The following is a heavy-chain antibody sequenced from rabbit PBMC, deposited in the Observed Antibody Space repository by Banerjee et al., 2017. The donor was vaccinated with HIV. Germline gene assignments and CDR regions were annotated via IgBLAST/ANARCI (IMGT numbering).Heavy chain of an antibody. CDR1: GFDFSGSYW. J-gene: IGHJ4*01. D-gene: IGHD4-1*01. CDR3: ARDLAGVIGWNFGL. V-gene: IGHV1S45*01. Sequence: QEQLEESGGDLVQPEGSLTLTCTASGFDFSGSYWICWVRQAPGKGLEWIACINAGSANSTCYATWAKGRFTISKTSSTTVTLQMTSLTAADTTTYFCARDLAGVIGWNFGLWGPGTLVTVS. CDR2: INAGSANST.